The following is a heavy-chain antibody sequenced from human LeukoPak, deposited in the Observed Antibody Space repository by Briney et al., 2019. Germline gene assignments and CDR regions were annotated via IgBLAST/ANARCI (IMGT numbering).Heavy chain of an antibody. Sequence: GGSLRLSCAASGFTFSDYYMGWIRQAPGKGLEWISYITSNGNSVYYAASVKGRFTISRDNAKNSLYLQVNSLTAEDAAVYYCARAHNWKYGSFDFWGQGTLVTVSS. CDR2: ITSNGNSV. CDR3: ARAHNWKYGSFDF. J-gene: IGHJ4*02. V-gene: IGHV3-11*04. CDR1: GFTFSDYY. D-gene: IGHD1-7*01.